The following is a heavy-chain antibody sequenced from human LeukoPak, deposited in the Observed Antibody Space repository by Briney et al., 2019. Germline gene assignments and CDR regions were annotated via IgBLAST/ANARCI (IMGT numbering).Heavy chain of an antibody. CDR1: GFTLTAYS. D-gene: IGHD2-2*01. CDR2: ISSSSSYI. V-gene: IGHV3-21*01. J-gene: IGHJ5*02. Sequence: PGGSLRLSCAASGFTLTAYSMNWVRQAPGKGLEWVSSISSSSSYIYYADSVKGRFTISRDNAKNSLYLQMNSLRAEDTAVYYCARAGFGDQLLSRGFDPWGQGTLVTVSS. CDR3: ARAGFGDQLLSRGFDP.